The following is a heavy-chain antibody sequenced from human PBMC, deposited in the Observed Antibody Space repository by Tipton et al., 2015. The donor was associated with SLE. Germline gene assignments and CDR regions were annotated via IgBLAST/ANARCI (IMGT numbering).Heavy chain of an antibody. D-gene: IGHD4-23*01. V-gene: IGHV3-30*14. J-gene: IGHJ2*01. CDR1: GFTFSSYA. CDR3: ARGPRTVVTWNWYFDL. CDR2: ISYDGSNK. Sequence: SLRLSCAASGFTFSSYAMHWVRQAPGKGLEWVAVISYDGSNKYYADSVKGRFTISRDNSKNTLYLQMNSLRAEDTAVYYCARGPRTVVTWNWYFDLWGRGTLVTVSS.